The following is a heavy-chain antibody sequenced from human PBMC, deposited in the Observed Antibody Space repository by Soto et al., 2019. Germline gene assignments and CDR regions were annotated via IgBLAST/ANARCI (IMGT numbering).Heavy chain of an antibody. D-gene: IGHD5-18*01. V-gene: IGHV3-30*18. CDR3: AKDSADTAIVEHIDY. CDR1: GFTFSSYG. J-gene: IGHJ4*02. Sequence: QVQLVESGGGVVQPGRSLRLSCAASGFTFSSYGMHWVRQAPGKGLEWVAVISYDGSNKYYADSVKGRFTISRDNSKNTLYLQMNSLRAEDTAVYYCAKDSADTAIVEHIDYWGQGTLVTVSS. CDR2: ISYDGSNK.